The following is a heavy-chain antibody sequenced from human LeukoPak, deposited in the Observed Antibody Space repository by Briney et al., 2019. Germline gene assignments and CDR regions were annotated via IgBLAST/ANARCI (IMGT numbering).Heavy chain of an antibody. D-gene: IGHD5-12*01. Sequence: ASVKVSCKASGYTFTGYYMHWVRQAPGQGREWMGWINPNSGGKNYAQKLQGRVTMTTDTSLSTAYMELSRRRAGDTAVYYCASELLALGGYEALTNDYWGQGTLVTVSS. CDR3: ASELLALGGYEALTNDY. V-gene: IGHV1-2*02. J-gene: IGHJ4*02. CDR1: GYTFTGYY. CDR2: INPNSGGK.